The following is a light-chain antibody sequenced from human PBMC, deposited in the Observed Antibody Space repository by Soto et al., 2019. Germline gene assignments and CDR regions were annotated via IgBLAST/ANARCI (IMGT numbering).Light chain of an antibody. J-gene: IGKJ5*01. CDR2: DAS. CDR1: QSVSNY. V-gene: IGKV3-11*01. Sequence: ETVMTQSPATLSLSTGERATLPCRASQSVSNYLAWYQQKPGQAPRLLIYDASNRATDIPARFSGSGSGTDFTLTISSLEPEDFAVYYCQQRSNWPPFTFGQGTRPAI. CDR3: QQRSNWPPFT.